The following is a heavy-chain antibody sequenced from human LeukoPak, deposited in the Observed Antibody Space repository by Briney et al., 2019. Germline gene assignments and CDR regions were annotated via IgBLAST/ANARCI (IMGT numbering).Heavy chain of an antibody. Sequence: SETLSLTCTVSGGSISSYYWSWIRQPAGKGLEWIGRIYTSGSTNYNPSLKSRVTISVDTSKNQFSLKLSSVTAADTALYYCARAKITAADIDRPFDPWGQGTLVTVSS. CDR2: IYTSGST. CDR1: GGSISSYY. CDR3: ARAKITAADIDRPFDP. D-gene: IGHD6-13*01. J-gene: IGHJ5*02. V-gene: IGHV4-4*07.